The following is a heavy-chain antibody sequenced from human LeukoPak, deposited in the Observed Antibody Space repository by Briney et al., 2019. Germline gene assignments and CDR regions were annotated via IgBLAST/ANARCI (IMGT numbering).Heavy chain of an antibody. Sequence: SETLSLTCAVSGYSISSDYYWGWLRQTPGKGLEWIGSIYHTGSTYYNPSLQNRVTISLNSPKKQFSLKSTYVPAAQTPVYECASGGTAVVMALTYFFDSWGQGTPVTVSS. CDR3: ASGGTAVVMALTYFFDS. CDR1: GYSISSDYY. V-gene: IGHV4-38-2*01. J-gene: IGHJ4*02. CDR2: IYHTGST. D-gene: IGHD3-22*01.